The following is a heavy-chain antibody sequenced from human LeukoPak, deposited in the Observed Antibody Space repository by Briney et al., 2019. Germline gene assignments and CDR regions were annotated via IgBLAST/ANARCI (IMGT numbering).Heavy chain of an antibody. CDR2: INGGGGNT. CDR3: ARLVLMWYHLDY. Sequence: PGGSLRLSCAASGFTFSDYYMSWIRQAPGKGLEWVSGINGGGGNTYYADSVKGRFTISRDNSKNTLYLRMNSLRAEDTAVYFCARLVLMWYHLDYWGQGTQVTVSS. V-gene: IGHV3-23*01. J-gene: IGHJ4*02. CDR1: GFTFSDYY. D-gene: IGHD2-15*01.